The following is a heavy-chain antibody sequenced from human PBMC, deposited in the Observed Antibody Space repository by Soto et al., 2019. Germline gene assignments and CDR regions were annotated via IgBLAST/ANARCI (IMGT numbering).Heavy chain of an antibody. Sequence: ASVKGACKTSGYTFTDHGSSWVRQAPGQGLEWMGWISTNTGRTESAQKVQGRVTLTTDTSTSTAYMELRSLRSDDTAVYYCARDGVRHYDTIPYNWFDPWCQGTLVTVSS. J-gene: IGHJ5*02. V-gene: IGHV1-18*01. CDR3: ARDGVRHYDTIPYNWFDP. D-gene: IGHD3-16*01. CDR2: ISTNTGRT. CDR1: GYTFTDHG.